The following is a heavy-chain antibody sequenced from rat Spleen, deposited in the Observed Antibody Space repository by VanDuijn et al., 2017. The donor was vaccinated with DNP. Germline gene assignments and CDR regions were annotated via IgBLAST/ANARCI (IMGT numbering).Heavy chain of an antibody. V-gene: IGHV5-7*01. CDR3: ARDDYGSSGGMDA. CDR1: GFTFSDYA. Sequence: EVQLVESGGGLVQPGGSLKLSCAASGFTFSDYAMAWVRQAPKRGLEWVATISYDGDRTYYRDSVKGRFTISRDDAKSTLYLQMDSLRSEDTATYYCARDDYGSSGGMDAWGQGVMVTVSS. D-gene: IGHD1-3*01. J-gene: IGHJ2*01. CDR2: ISYDGDRT.